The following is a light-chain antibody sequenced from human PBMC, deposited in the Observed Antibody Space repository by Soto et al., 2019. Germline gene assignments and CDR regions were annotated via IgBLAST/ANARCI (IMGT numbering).Light chain of an antibody. CDR3: QKYGSSPIT. CDR1: QSVSSSY. J-gene: IGKJ5*01. Sequence: EIVLTQSPGTLSLSPGESATLSGRASQSVSSSYLAWYQQKPGQAPRLLIYGASSRATGIPDRFSGSGSGTDFTLTISRLEPEEFAVYYCQKYGSSPITFGKGTRLEI. CDR2: GAS. V-gene: IGKV3-20*01.